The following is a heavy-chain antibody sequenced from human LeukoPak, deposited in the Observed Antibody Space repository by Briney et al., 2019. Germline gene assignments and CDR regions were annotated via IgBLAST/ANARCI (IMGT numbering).Heavy chain of an antibody. D-gene: IGHD5-24*01. J-gene: IGHJ3*02. Sequence: SQTLSLTCTVSGGSISSGGYCWSWTRQHPGKGLEWIGYIYYSGSTYYNPSLKSRVTISVDTSKNQFSLKLSSVTAADTAVYYCARDLTPDGAFDIWGQGTMVTVSS. V-gene: IGHV4-31*03. CDR3: ARDLTPDGAFDI. CDR2: IYYSGST. CDR1: GGSISSGGYC.